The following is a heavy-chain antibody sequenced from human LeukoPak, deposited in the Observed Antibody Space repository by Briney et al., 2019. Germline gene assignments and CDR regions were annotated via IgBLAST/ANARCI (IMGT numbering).Heavy chain of an antibody. CDR1: GGSISSYY. CDR2: LNTNGYT. CDR3: ARDRNDVSSYTDV. J-gene: IGHJ6*03. Sequence: SETLSLTCTVSGGSISSYYWSWIRQPAGKELVWIGRLNTNGYTTYNPSLKSRVTISVDKSKNQFSLKLSSVTAADTAVYYCARDRNDVSSYTDVWGKGTTVTVSS. V-gene: IGHV4-4*07. D-gene: IGHD1-1*01.